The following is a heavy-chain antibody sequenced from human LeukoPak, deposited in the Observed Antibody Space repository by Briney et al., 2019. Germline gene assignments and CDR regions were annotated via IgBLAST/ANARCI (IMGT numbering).Heavy chain of an antibody. Sequence: PGRSLRLSCAASGFTFDDYAMHWARQAPGKGLEWVSGITWNGARVAYADSVKGRFTISRDYAKNSLYLQMNSLRPEDTALYYCAKAASGSYRIVDYWGQGTLVTVSS. CDR1: GFTFDDYA. V-gene: IGHV3-9*01. D-gene: IGHD3-10*01. J-gene: IGHJ4*02. CDR3: AKAASGSYRIVDY. CDR2: ITWNGARV.